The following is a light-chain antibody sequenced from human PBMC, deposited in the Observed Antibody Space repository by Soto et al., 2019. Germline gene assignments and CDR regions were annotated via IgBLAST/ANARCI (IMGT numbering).Light chain of an antibody. V-gene: IGLV1-51*01. CDR3: EAWDSSLSAGV. CDR2: DND. Sequence: QSVLTQPPSVSAAPGQKVTVSCSGSRSNVGNNYVSWYQHLPGPAPKLLIYDNDKRPSGIPDRFSASKSGTSATLGITGLQTGDEADYYCEAWDSSLSAGVFGGGTKVTVL. J-gene: IGLJ3*02. CDR1: RSNVGNNY.